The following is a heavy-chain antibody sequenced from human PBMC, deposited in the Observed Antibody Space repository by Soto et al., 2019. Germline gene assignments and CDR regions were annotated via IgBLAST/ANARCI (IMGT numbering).Heavy chain of an antibody. Sequence: QVQLVESGGGVVQPGRSLRLSCAASGFPFSSYGMHWVRQAPGKGLDWVALISYDGTNQYYADSVKGRFTFSRDNSKNTLYLNRSSLRAEDTALYSCAGGQYYFDYCGQGTLVSVS. D-gene: IGHD2-15*01. CDR1: GFPFSSYG. CDR2: ISYDGTNQ. J-gene: IGHJ4*02. V-gene: IGHV3-30*03. CDR3: AGGQYYFDY.